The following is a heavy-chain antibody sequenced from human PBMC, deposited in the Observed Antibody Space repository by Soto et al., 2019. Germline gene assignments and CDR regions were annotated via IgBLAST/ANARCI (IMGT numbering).Heavy chain of an antibody. CDR3: ARWWSGSRQGFDP. D-gene: IGHD3-3*01. CDR1: GGSISSGDYY. V-gene: IGHV4-31*03. CDR2: IYYSGST. J-gene: IGHJ5*02. Sequence: QVQLQESGPGLVKPSQTLSLTCTVSGGSISSGDYYWSWIRQHPGKGLEWIGYIYYSGSTYYNPPXXXRXAISVDTSKNQFSLKLSSVTAADTAVYYCARWWSGSRQGFDPWGQGTRVTVSS.